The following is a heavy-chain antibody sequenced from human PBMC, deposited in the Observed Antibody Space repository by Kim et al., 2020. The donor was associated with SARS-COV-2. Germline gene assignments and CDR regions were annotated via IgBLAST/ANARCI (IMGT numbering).Heavy chain of an antibody. J-gene: IGHJ6*02. CDR1: GYTFTSYY. D-gene: IGHD3-10*01. CDR3: ARDLLWFGESLLRYGMDV. Sequence: ASVKVSCKASGYTFTSYYMHWVRQAPGQGLEWMGIINPSGGSTSYAQKFQGRVTMTRDTSTSTVYMELSSLRSEDTAVYYCARDLLWFGESLLRYGMDVWGQGTTVTVSS. V-gene: IGHV1-46*01. CDR2: INPSGGST.